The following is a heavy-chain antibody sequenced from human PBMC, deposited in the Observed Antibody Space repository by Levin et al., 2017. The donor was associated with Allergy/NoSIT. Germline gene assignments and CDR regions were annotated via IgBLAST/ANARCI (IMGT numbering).Heavy chain of an antibody. J-gene: IGHJ5*02. V-gene: IGHV3-30*18. D-gene: IGHD2-2*01. CDR1: GFTFSSYG. CDR3: AKEGRYQLLWGWFDP. Sequence: GGSLRLSCAASGFTFSSYGMHWVRQAPGKGLEWVAVISYDGSNKYYADSVKGRFTISRDNSKNTLYLQMNSLRAEDTAVYYCAKEGRYQLLWGWFDPWGQGTLVTVSS. CDR2: ISYDGSNK.